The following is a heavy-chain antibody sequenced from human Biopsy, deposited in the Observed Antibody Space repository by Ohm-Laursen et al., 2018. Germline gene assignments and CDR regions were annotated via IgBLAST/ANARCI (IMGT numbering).Heavy chain of an antibody. Sequence: LSLTCAASGFTFSSYAVNWVRLAPGKGLEWVSSLSSSSSFIYYADSVKGRFTISRHNAKNSLFLQMDSLRAEDTAVSYCARQKGFYGDPYYYGMDVWGQGTTVTVSS. D-gene: IGHD4-17*01. V-gene: IGHV3-21*01. CDR1: GFTFSSYA. CDR2: LSSSSSFI. CDR3: ARQKGFYGDPYYYGMDV. J-gene: IGHJ6*02.